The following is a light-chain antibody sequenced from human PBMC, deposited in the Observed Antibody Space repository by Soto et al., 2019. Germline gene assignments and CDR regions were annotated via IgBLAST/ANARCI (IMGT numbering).Light chain of an antibody. CDR2: DVN. CDR1: GSNVGAYNY. V-gene: IGLV2-11*01. Sequence: QSALTQPRSVSGSPGQSVTISCTGTGSNVGAYNYVSWYQQHPGKAPKLMIYDVNKRPSGVPDRFSGSKSDNTASLTISGLQADDEADYCCCSYAGTYTGVFGGGTKLTVL. CDR3: CSYAGTYTGV. J-gene: IGLJ3*02.